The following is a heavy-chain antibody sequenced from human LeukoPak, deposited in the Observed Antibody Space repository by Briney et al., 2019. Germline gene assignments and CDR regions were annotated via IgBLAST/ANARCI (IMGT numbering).Heavy chain of an antibody. V-gene: IGHV4-59*01. D-gene: IGHD5-24*01. CDR3: ARGHRDGYNCEAYFDY. CDR1: GVSISSYY. J-gene: IGHJ4*02. CDR2: IYYSVSI. Sequence: SETLSLTCTVSGVSISSYYWSWIRQSPGNGLEWIGNIYYSVSINYNPSLKSRVIISVDTSKNQFSLKLSSVTAADTAVYFCARGHRDGYNCEAYFDYWGEGPVVTVSS.